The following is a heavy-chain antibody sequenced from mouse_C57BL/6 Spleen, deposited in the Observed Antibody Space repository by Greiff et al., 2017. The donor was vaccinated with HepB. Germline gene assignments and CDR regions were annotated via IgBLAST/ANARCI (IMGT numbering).Heavy chain of an antibody. J-gene: IGHJ1*03. CDR3: ARPSTVVATRYFDV. D-gene: IGHD1-1*01. Sequence: EVMLVESGGGLVQPGGSLKLSCAASGFTFSDYYMYWVRQTPEKRLEWVAYISNGGGSTYYPDTVKGRFTISRDNAKNTLYLQMSRLKSEDTAMYYCARPSTVVATRYFDVWGTGTTVTVSS. CDR2: ISNGGGST. CDR1: GFTFSDYY. V-gene: IGHV5-12*01.